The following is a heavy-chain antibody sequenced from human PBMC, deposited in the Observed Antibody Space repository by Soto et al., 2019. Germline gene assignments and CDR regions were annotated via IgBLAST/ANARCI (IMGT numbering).Heavy chain of an antibody. CDR1: GFTFSSYS. CDR3: ARAVSVDITPVNYYMDV. V-gene: IGHV3-48*01. J-gene: IGHJ6*03. D-gene: IGHD5-12*01. Sequence: EVQLVESGGGLVQPGGSLRLSCAASGFTFSSYSMNWVRQAPGKRLEWVSYISSSSSTIYYADSVKGRFTISRDNAKNSLYLQMNSLRAEDTAVYYCARAVSVDITPVNYYMDVWGKGTTVTVSS. CDR2: ISSSSSTI.